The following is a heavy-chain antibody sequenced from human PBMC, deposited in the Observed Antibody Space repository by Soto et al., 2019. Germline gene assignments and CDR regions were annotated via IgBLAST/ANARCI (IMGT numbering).Heavy chain of an antibody. D-gene: IGHD2-21*02. V-gene: IGHV4-31*03. J-gene: IGHJ6*02. CDR1: GGSLNNGDKY. CDR2: IYYSGST. Sequence: QVQLQESGPGLVKPSQTLSLTCSVSGGSLNNGDKYWSWIRQHPGKGLDWIGSIYYSGSTYYNSSLKSRVSISVDTSENQFSLRLSSVTAADTAVYYCARDGDLYGMDVWGQGTTVTVSS. CDR3: ARDGDLYGMDV.